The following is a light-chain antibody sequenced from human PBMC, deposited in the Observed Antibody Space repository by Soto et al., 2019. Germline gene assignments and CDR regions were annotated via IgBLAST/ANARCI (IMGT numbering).Light chain of an antibody. Sequence: QSALTQPPSASGSPGQSVTISCTGTSSDVGGHNYVSWYQQHPGKAPKLMIYEGSKRPSGVSNRFSGSKSGNTASLTISGLQAEDEADYYCCSYAGSSTSVVFGGGTKLTVL. CDR3: CSYAGSSTSVV. J-gene: IGLJ2*01. CDR1: SSDVGGHNY. CDR2: EGS. V-gene: IGLV2-23*01.